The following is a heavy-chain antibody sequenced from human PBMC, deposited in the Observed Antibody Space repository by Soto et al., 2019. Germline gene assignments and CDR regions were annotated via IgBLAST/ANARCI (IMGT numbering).Heavy chain of an antibody. D-gene: IGHD5-12*01. V-gene: IGHV3-30*03. CDR1: GFTFSSYG. J-gene: IGHJ4*02. CDR3: WALSGYDYYFDY. CDR2: ISYDGSNK. Sequence: HPGGSLRLSCAASGFTFSSYGMHWVRQAPGKGLEWVAVISYDGSNKYYADSVKGRFTISRDNSKNTLYLQMNSLRAEDTAVYYCWALSGYDYYFDYWGQGTLVTVSS.